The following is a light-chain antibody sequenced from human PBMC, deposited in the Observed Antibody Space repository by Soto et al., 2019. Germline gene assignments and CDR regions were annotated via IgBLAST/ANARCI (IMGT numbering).Light chain of an antibody. CDR2: DAS. V-gene: IGKV3-11*01. Sequence: EIVLTQSPATLSLSPGERATLSCRASQSINNYLAWYQQKPGQAPRLLIYDASNRATGIPARFSGSGSGTDFTVTISSREPEDFAVYYCQQRSNWPPLTFGGGTKVEIK. CDR3: QQRSNWPPLT. J-gene: IGKJ4*01. CDR1: QSINNY.